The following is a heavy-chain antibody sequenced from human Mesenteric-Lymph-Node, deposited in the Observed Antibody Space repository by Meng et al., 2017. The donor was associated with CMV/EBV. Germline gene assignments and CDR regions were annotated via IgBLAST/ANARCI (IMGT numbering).Heavy chain of an antibody. J-gene: IGHJ6*02. CDR1: GFVFDDFG. V-gene: IGHV3-20*04. D-gene: IGHD2-2*01. CDR2: INWNGDST. CDR3: AAVVPAAGRGMDV. Sequence: GESLKISCAASGFVFDDFGMFWVRQAPGEGLEWVSGINWNGDSTSYADSVKGRFTISRDNAKNALYLQMNSLRAEDTAVYYCAAVVPAAGRGMDVWGQGTTVTVSS.